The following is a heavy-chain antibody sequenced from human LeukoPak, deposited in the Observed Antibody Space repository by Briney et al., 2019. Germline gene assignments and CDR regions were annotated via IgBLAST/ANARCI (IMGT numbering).Heavy chain of an antibody. CDR3: ARHEVYRYAFAY. V-gene: IGHV4-59*08. CDR2: IYYSGST. CDR1: GGSISSYC. D-gene: IGHD5-18*01. J-gene: IGHJ4*02. Sequence: PSETLSLTCTVPGGSISSYCWSWFRQPPGKGLEWIGYIYYSGSTNYNPSLKSRVTISADTSKNQFSLKLSSVTAVDTAVYFCARHEVYRYAFAYLGQGTLVTVSS.